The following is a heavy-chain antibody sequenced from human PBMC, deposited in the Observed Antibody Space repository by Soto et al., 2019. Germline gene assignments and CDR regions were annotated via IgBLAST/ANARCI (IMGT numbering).Heavy chain of an antibody. V-gene: IGHV4-31*03. CDR2: IYYNGTT. D-gene: IGHD6-6*01. J-gene: IGHJ4*02. CDR1: GGPISRGGYY. CDR3: AAGIAARTGSLLDY. Sequence: SETLCLTCTVSGGPISRGGYYWNWIRQHPGKGLEWIGYIYYNGTTYCNPSLKSRVTISVYTSENQFSLKLSSVTAADTAVYYCAAGIAARTGSLLDYWSQGALVTVSA.